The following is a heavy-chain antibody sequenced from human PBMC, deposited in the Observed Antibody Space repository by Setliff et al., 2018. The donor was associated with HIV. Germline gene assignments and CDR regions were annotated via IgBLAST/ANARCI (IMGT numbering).Heavy chain of an antibody. Sequence: SETLSLTCAVYGGSLDNYYWTWIRQPPGRGLEWIGEITDGGDTDYNSSLQSRLTISLDASKKQFALKLHSMTAADTAVYYCARGSSCSSSSCYLYYYYYYGVDVWGPGTAVTVSS. CDR3: ARGSSCSSSSCYLYYYYYYGVDV. J-gene: IGHJ6*02. V-gene: IGHV4-34*01. CDR1: GGSLDNYY. D-gene: IGHD2-2*01. CDR2: ITDGGDT.